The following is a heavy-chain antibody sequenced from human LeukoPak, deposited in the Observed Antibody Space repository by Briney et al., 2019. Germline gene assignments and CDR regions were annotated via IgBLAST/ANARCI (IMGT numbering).Heavy chain of an antibody. Sequence: SETLSLTCTVSGGSISSGGYYWSWIRQNPGKGLEWIGYIYYSGSTYYNPSLKSRVTISVDTSKNQFSLKLSSVTAADTAVYYCARDSFNDFWSGGDRMDVWGQGTTVTVSS. CDR2: IYYSGST. D-gene: IGHD3-3*01. J-gene: IGHJ6*02. CDR1: GGSISSGGYY. CDR3: ARDSFNDFWSGGDRMDV. V-gene: IGHV4-31*03.